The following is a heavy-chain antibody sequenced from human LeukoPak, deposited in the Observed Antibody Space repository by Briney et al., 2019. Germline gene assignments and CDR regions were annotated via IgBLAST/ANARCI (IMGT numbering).Heavy chain of an antibody. D-gene: IGHD6-13*01. CDR3: AKVEAYSSSWLGNYFDY. V-gene: IGHV3-23*01. CDR1: GFTFSSYA. Sequence: PGGSLRLSCAASGFTFSSYAMSWVRQAPGKGLEWVSAISGSGGSTYYADSVKDRFTISRDNSKNTLYLQMNSLRAEDTAVYYCAKVEAYSSSWLGNYFDYWGQGTLVTVSS. CDR2: ISGSGGST. J-gene: IGHJ4*02.